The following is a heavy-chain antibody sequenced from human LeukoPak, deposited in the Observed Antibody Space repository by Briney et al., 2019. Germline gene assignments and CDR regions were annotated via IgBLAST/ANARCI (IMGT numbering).Heavy chain of an antibody. D-gene: IGHD5-24*01. J-gene: IGHJ3*02. CDR1: GGSISNYY. CDR3: ARRRDGYNYLTGAFDI. CDR2: IYYSGST. V-gene: IGHV4-59*08. Sequence: PSETLSLTCTVSGGSISNYYWSWIRQPPGKGLEWIGYIYYSGSTNYNPSLKSRVTISVDTSKNQFSLKLSSVTAADTAVYYCARRRDGYNYLTGAFDIWGQGTMVTVSS.